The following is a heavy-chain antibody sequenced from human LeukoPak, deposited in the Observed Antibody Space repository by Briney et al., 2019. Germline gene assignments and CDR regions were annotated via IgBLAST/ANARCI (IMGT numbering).Heavy chain of an antibody. CDR2: MKQDGNEE. D-gene: IGHD2-2*01. J-gene: IGHJ4*02. Sequence: GGSLRLSCAVSGFTFSTYWMSWVRQAPGKGLEWVANMKQDGNEEYYVDSVKGRFTISRDNSKSTLYLQMNSLRGDDTAVYYCAKDRMKWRVAAASIEYWGRGTLVTVST. V-gene: IGHV3-7*05. CDR3: AKDRMKWRVAAASIEY. CDR1: GFTFSTYW.